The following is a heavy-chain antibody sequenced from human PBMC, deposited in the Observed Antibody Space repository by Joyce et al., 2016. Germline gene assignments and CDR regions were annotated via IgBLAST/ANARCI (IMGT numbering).Heavy chain of an antibody. J-gene: IGHJ6*02. Sequence: QVQLQESGPGLVKPSQTLSRICTVSGGSINNNNYYWSWIRQPAGKGLAWIGRIHGSGITTYPPSLQSRVTISIDTPKKQISLKVTSVTAAYTAVYYCAREAVYKTYYYGMDVWGQGTTVTVSS. CDR1: GGSINNNNYY. D-gene: IGHD1-14*01. CDR3: AREAVYKTYYYGMDV. V-gene: IGHV4-61*02. CDR2: IHGSGIT.